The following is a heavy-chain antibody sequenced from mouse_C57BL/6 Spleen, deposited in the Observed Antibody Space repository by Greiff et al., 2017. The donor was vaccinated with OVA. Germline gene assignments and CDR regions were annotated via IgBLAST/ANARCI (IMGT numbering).Heavy chain of an antibody. Sequence: EVMLVESGPELVKPGASVKIPCKASGYTFTDYNMDWVKQSHGKSLEWIGDINPNNGGTIYNQKFKGKATLTVDKSSSTAYMELRSLTSEDTAVYYCARGLRYFDVWGTGTTVTVSS. CDR1: GYTFTDYN. CDR3: ARGLRYFDV. D-gene: IGHD2-2*01. J-gene: IGHJ1*03. CDR2: INPNNGGT. V-gene: IGHV1-18*01.